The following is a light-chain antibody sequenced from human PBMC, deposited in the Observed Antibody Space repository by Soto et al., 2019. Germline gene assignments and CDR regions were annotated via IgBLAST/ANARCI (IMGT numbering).Light chain of an antibody. CDR3: QQSYSTPYT. CDR2: TAS. Sequence: DIPMTQSPSSLSASVGDRVTITCRASQSINSYLNWYQQKPGKAPKLLFYTASSLQSGVPSRFSGSGSGTDFTLTISSLQPEDFVTYYCQQSYSTPYTFGQGTKLEIK. V-gene: IGKV1-39*01. CDR1: QSINSY. J-gene: IGKJ2*01.